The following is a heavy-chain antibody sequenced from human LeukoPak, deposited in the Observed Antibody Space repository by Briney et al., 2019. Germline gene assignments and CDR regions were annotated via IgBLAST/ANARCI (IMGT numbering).Heavy chain of an antibody. V-gene: IGHV6-1*01. D-gene: IGHD6-19*01. CDR2: TYYRSTWLN. J-gene: IGHJ4*02. Sequence: SQTLSLTCAISGDSVSSNSAAWNWIRQSPSRGLEWLGRTYYRSTWLNDYAGSLKSRISINPDTSKNQFSPQLNSVTPEDTAVYFCAREPHGSGLLFDYWGRGTLVTVSS. CDR3: AREPHGSGLLFDY. CDR1: GDSVSSNSAA.